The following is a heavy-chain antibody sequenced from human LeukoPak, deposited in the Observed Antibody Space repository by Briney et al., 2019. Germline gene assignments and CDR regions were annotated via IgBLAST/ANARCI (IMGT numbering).Heavy chain of an antibody. V-gene: IGHV1-8*03. CDR2: MNPNSGNT. CDR1: GYTFTSYD. J-gene: IGHJ6*03. D-gene: IGHD1-26*01. Sequence: ASAKVSCKASGYTFTSYDINWVRQATGQGLEWMGWMNPNSGNTGYAQKFQGRVTITRNTSISTAYMELSSLRSEDTAVYYCARGRWELVEYYYYYMDVWGKGTTVTVSS. CDR3: ARGRWELVEYYYYYMDV.